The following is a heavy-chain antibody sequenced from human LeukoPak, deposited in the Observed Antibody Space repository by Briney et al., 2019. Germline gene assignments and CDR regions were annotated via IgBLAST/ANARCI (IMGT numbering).Heavy chain of an antibody. D-gene: IGHD3-22*01. CDR3: ARGGYYYDSSGYYYPLDY. V-gene: IGHV4-59*08. CDR2: IYYSGST. CDR1: GGSISSYY. Sequence: SETLSLTCTVSGGSISSYYWSWIRQPPGKGLEWIGYIYYSGSTNYNPSLKSRVTISVDASKNQFSLKLRSVTAADTAVYYCARGGYYYDSSGYYYPLDYWGQGTLVTISS. J-gene: IGHJ4*02.